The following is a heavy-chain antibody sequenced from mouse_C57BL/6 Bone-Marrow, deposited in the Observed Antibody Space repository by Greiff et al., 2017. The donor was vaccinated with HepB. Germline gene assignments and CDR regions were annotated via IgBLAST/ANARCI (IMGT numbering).Heavy chain of an antibody. CDR3: TRPLTSHFDY. CDR2: IRNKANNHAT. V-gene: IGHV6-6*01. J-gene: IGHJ2*01. CDR1: GFTFSDAW. D-gene: IGHD5-1*01. Sequence: EVKVVDSGGGLVQPGGSMKLSCAASGFTFSDAWMDWVRQSPEKGLEWVAEIRNKANNHATYYAESVKGRFTISRDDSKSSVYLQMNSLRAEDTGIYYCTRPLTSHFDYWGQGTTLTVSS.